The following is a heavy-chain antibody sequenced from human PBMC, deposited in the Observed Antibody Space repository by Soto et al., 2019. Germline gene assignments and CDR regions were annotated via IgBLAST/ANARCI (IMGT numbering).Heavy chain of an antibody. V-gene: IGHV3-23*01. D-gene: IGHD5-12*01. CDR3: ARLSGHDSGWGMH. J-gene: IGHJ6*02. CDR1: GFYFSSNA. CDR2: ISGVGDST. Sequence: EVQLLESGGGLVQPGGSLRLSCAGSGFYFSSNAMSWVRQAPGKGLEWVSSISGVGDSTYYADSVKGRFTISRDNSKNTFYLQMNSLRGDDTAEYYCARLSGHDSGWGMHWGQGTTVTVSS.